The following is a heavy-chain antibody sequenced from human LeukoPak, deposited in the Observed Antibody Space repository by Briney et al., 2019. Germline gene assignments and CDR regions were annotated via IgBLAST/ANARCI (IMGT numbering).Heavy chain of an antibody. D-gene: IGHD3-10*01. Sequence: PGGSLRLSCAASGFTFSSYAMSWVRRAPGKGPEWVSAISGSGGSTYYADSVKGRFTISRDNSKNTLYLQMNSLRAEDTAVYYCAKDHTPFRDYFDYWGQGTLVTVSS. V-gene: IGHV3-23*01. CDR3: AKDHTPFRDYFDY. CDR2: ISGSGGST. CDR1: GFTFSSYA. J-gene: IGHJ4*02.